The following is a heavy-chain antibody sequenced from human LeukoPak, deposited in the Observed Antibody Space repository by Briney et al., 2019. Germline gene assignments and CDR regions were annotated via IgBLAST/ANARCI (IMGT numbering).Heavy chain of an antibody. CDR1: GGSISSGGYY. CDR3: ARAITMVRGVDY. D-gene: IGHD3-10*01. CDR2: IYYSGST. J-gene: IGHJ4*02. Sequence: PSETLSLTCTVSGGSISSGGYYWSWIRQHPGKGLEWIGYIYYSGSTYYNPSLKSRVTISVDTSENQFSLKLSSVTAADTAVYYCARAITMVRGVDYWGQGTLVTVSS. V-gene: IGHV4-31*03.